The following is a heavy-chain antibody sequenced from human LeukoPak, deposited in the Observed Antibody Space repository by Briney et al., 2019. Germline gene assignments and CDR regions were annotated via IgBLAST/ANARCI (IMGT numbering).Heavy chain of an antibody. D-gene: IGHD4-17*01. CDR3: ARVFASYGDSRLDY. Sequence: SETLSLTCTVSGGSISSGSYYWSWIRQPAGKGLEWIGRIYTSGSTNYNPSLKSRVTISVDTSKNQFSLKLSSVTAADTAVYYCARVFASYGDSRLDYWGQGTLVTVSS. J-gene: IGHJ4*02. V-gene: IGHV4-61*02. CDR1: GGSISSGSYY. CDR2: IYTSGST.